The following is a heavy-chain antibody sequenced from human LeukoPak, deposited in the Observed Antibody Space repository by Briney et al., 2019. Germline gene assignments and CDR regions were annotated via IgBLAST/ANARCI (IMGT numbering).Heavy chain of an antibody. Sequence: VGSLRLSCAASGFTFSSFSMNWVRHAPGKGLEWVSYFSTSSGTISYADTVKGRFAISRDDAKNSLYLQMNSLRDEDTAVYYCAGDKDFGFDYWGQGTLVTVSS. CDR3: AGDKDFGFDY. V-gene: IGHV3-48*02. D-gene: IGHD3-10*01. CDR2: FSTSSGTI. J-gene: IGHJ4*02. CDR1: GFTFSSFS.